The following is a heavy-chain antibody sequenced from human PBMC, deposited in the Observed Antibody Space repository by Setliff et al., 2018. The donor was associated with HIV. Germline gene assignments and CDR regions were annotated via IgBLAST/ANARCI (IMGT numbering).Heavy chain of an antibody. V-gene: IGHV5-51*01. Sequence: PGESLKISCKGSGYSFSTYWISWVRQMHGRGLEVMGLIYPDDSDARYNPSFQGQVTISADKSISTAYLQWSSLKASDSAIFYCARNDLNYASGSTNSAGARGFAAWGQ. D-gene: IGHD3-10*01. CDR2: IYPDDSDA. J-gene: IGHJ1*01. CDR3: ARNDLNYASGSTNSAGARGFAA. CDR1: GYSFSTYW.